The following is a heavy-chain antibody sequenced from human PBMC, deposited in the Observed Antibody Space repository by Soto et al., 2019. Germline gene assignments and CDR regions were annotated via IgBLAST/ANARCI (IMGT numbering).Heavy chain of an antibody. CDR3: AKNHNYYDRSGHYYGDGGFDH. CDR1: GFIFNNFG. J-gene: IGHJ4*02. V-gene: IGHV3-33*03. CDR2: IWFDGSTT. Sequence: GGSLRLSCAASGFIFNNFGMHWVRQAPGKGLERVAVIWFDGSTTYYADSVKGRCTISRDNSKNTLYLEINSLRAEDTAVYYCAKNHNYYDRSGHYYGDGGFDHWGQGTRVTVSS. D-gene: IGHD3-22*01.